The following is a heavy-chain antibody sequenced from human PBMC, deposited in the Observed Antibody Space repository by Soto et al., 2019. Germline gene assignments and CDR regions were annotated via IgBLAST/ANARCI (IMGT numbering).Heavy chain of an antibody. Sequence: PXASLQLSCAASGFIFSTYAMNWVRQAPGKGLEWVSFVSANGDGTFYADSVKGRFSISRDNSKNILYLQTNNLRADDTAIYFCSKGRLSFDFWGQGTLVTVSS. CDR1: GFIFSTYA. J-gene: IGHJ4*02. CDR3: SKGRLSFDF. V-gene: IGHV3-23*01. CDR2: VSANGDGT.